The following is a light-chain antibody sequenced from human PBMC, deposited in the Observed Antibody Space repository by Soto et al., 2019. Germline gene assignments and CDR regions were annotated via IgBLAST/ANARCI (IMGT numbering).Light chain of an antibody. J-gene: IGKJ1*01. CDR3: QQYDSSPLT. V-gene: IGKV3-15*01. CDR2: DAS. Sequence: EIVMTQSPATLSVSPGEGATLSCRPSQSVDKDLAWYRQKPGQAPSLLVYDASTRATGVPARFSGSGSGTEFTLTITSLQSEDFAIYYCQQYDSSPLTFGQGTKVEIK. CDR1: QSVDKD.